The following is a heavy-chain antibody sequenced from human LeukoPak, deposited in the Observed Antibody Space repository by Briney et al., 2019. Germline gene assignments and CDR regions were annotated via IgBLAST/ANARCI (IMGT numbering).Heavy chain of an antibody. Sequence: PGESPKTPCKSSGYSFTSYWIGWVRQMPGKGLEWMGTIYHGDSDTRYSPSFQGQVTISADKSISTAYLQWSSLKASDTAMYYCARQQNYFDYWGQGSQITVSS. CDR1: GYSFTSYW. CDR2: IYHGDSDT. CDR3: ARQQNYFDY. D-gene: IGHD2/OR15-2a*01. V-gene: IGHV5-51*01. J-gene: IGHJ4*02.